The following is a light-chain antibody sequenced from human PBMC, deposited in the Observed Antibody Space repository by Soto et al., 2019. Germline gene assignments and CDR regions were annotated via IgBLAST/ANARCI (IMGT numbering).Light chain of an antibody. Sequence: DIQMTQSPSTLSASVGDRVTMTCRASQGISSALAWYQQKPGKAPKLLIYKASTLKSGVPSRFSGSGSGTEFTLTISSLQPDDFATYYCQHYNSYSEAFGQGTKVDI. J-gene: IGKJ1*01. CDR2: KAS. V-gene: IGKV1-5*03. CDR1: QGISSA. CDR3: QHYNSYSEA.